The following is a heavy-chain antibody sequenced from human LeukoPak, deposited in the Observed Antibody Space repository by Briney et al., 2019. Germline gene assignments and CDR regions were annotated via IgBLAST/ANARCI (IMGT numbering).Heavy chain of an antibody. CDR3: ATPARGGGFSDAFDI. Sequence: ASVKVSCKASGGTFISYAISWVRQAPGQGLEWMGIINPSGGSTSYAQKFQGRVTITADTSTDTAYMELSSLRSEDTAVYYCATPARGGGFSDAFDIWGQGTMVTVSS. J-gene: IGHJ3*02. D-gene: IGHD3-16*01. CDR1: GGTFISYA. CDR2: INPSGGST. V-gene: IGHV1-46*01.